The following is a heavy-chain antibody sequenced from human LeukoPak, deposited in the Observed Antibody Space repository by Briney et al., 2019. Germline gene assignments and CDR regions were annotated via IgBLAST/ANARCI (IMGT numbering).Heavy chain of an antibody. CDR1: GFTFSDYI. J-gene: IGHJ4*02. CDR3: ARDPGRGDY. Sequence: PGGSLRLSCAASGFTFSDYIMNWVRQAPGKGLEWVSSITSNSNTYYADSVKGRFTISRDNTKNSLFLQMNSLRAEDTAVYHCARDPGRGDYWGQGTLVTVSS. V-gene: IGHV3-69-1*01. CDR2: ITSNSNT.